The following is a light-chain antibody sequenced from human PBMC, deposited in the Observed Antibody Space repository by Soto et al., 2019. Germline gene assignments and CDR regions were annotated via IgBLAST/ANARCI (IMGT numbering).Light chain of an antibody. J-gene: IGLJ1*01. CDR1: SSDVGYYYY. Sequence: QSVLTQPASVSGSPGQSITISCTGTSSDVGYYYYVSWYQQHPGKVPKLMIYEVSNRPPGISPRFSGSKSGNTATLTISGLQAEDEADYYCLSKTISLSGYVFGTGTKVTVL. CDR3: LSKTISLSGYV. V-gene: IGLV2-14*01. CDR2: EVS.